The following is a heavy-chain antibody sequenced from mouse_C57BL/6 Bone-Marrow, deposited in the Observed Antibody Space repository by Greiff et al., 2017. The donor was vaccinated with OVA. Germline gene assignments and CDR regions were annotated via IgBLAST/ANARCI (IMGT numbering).Heavy chain of an antibody. CDR1: GYTFTSYW. D-gene: IGHD2-4*01. J-gene: IGHJ4*01. CDR2: IDPSDSYT. V-gene: IGHV1-69*01. Sequence: QVQLQQPGAELVMPGASVKLSCKASGYTFTSYWMHWVKQRPGQGLEWIGEIDPSDSYTNYNQKFKGKSTLTVDKSSSTAYMQLSSLTSEDSAVYYCAISLYYDYGESAMDYWGQGTSVTVSS. CDR3: AISLYYDYGESAMDY.